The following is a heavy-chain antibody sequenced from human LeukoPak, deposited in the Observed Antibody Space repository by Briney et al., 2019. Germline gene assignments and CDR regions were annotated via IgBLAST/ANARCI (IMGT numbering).Heavy chain of an antibody. D-gene: IGHD3-3*01. Sequence: ASVKVSCTASGYTFTGYYMNWVGQAPGQGREGRGWINPNSGGTNYAQKFQGSVTMTRDTSISTAYMELSRLRSDDTAVYYCARDPTILNWFDPWGQGTLVTVSS. CDR3: ARDPTILNWFDP. V-gene: IGHV1-2*02. CDR1: GYTFTGYY. J-gene: IGHJ5*02. CDR2: INPNSGGT.